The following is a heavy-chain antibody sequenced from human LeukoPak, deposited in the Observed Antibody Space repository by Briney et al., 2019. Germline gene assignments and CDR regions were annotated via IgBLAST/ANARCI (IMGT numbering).Heavy chain of an antibody. Sequence: PGGSLRLSCTASGFTFSSNSMNWVRQAPGKGLEWVSYISSSSTIYYADSVKGRFTISRDNAKNSLYLQMSSLRAEDTAVYYCARDLVPHDAFDIWGQGTMVTVSS. D-gene: IGHD6-13*01. V-gene: IGHV3-48*01. J-gene: IGHJ3*02. CDR2: ISSSSTI. CDR3: ARDLVPHDAFDI. CDR1: GFTFSSNS.